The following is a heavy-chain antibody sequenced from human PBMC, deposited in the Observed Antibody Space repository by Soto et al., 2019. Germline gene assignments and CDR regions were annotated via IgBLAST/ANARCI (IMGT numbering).Heavy chain of an antibody. CDR1: GFTFSKNA. CDR3: AKSRQQLIGYYYYYGMDV. Sequence: VQLLESGGGLVQPGGSLRLSCAASGFTFSKNAMSWVRQAPGKGLEWVSSISGNAGSTYYADFVKGRLTISRDNSKNTLYLQMNSLRAEDTAVYYCAKSRQQLIGYYYYYGMDVWGQGTTVTVSS. V-gene: IGHV3-23*01. D-gene: IGHD3-22*01. J-gene: IGHJ6*02. CDR2: ISGNAGST.